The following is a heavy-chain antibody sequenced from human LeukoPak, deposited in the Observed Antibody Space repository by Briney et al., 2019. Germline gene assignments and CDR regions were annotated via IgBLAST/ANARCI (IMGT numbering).Heavy chain of an antibody. CDR1: GGTFSSYA. D-gene: IGHD3-9*01. J-gene: IGHJ1*01. CDR2: IIPIFGTA. V-gene: IGHV1-69*05. CDR3: ARDILTGSQSRFQH. Sequence: GASVKVSCKASGGTFSSYAISWVRQAPGQGLEWMGGIIPIFGTANYAQKFQGRVTITTDESTSTAYMELSSLRSEDTAVYYCARDILTGSQSRFQHWGQGTLVTVSS.